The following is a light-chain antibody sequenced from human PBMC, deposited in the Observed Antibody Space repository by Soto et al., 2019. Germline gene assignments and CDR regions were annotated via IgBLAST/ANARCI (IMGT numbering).Light chain of an antibody. CDR3: AAWDDSLSAVV. CDR2: SNN. Sequence: QSVLTQPPSASGTPGQRVTISCSGSSSNIGSNYVYWYQQLPGTAPKLLIYSNNQRPSGGPDRFSGSKSGTSASLAISGLRSEDEADYYCAAWDDSLSAVVFGGGTKLTVL. CDR1: SSNIGSNY. J-gene: IGLJ2*01. V-gene: IGLV1-47*02.